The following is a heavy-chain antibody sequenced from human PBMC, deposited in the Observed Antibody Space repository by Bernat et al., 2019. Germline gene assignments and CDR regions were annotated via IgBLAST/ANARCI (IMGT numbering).Heavy chain of an antibody. D-gene: IGHD4-17*01. CDR3: ARIIDYGDYGDGDI. CDR1: GFTFSSYS. CDR2: ISSSSTYI. J-gene: IGHJ3*02. V-gene: IGHV3-21*01. Sequence: EVQLVESGGGLVKPGGSLRLSCAASGFTFSSYSMNLVRQAPGKGLEWVSSISSSSTYIYYADSVKGRFTISRDNAKNSLYLQMNSLRAEDTAVYYCARIIDYGDYGDGDIWGQGTMVTVSS.